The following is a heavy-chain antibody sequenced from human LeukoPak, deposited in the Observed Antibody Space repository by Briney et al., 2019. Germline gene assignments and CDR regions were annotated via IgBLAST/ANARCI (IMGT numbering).Heavy chain of an antibody. J-gene: IGHJ4*02. CDR1: GGTFSSYA. Sequence: ASVKVSCKASGGTFSSYAISWVRQASGQGLEWMGRIIPIFGIANYAQKFQGRVTITADKSTSTAYMELSSLRSEDTAVYYCARTEMTTVTPIDYWGQGTLVTVSS. D-gene: IGHD4-17*01. CDR2: IIPIFGIA. CDR3: ARTEMTTVTPIDY. V-gene: IGHV1-69*04.